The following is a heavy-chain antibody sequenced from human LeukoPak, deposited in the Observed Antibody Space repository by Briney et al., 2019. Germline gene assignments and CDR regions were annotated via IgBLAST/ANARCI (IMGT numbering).Heavy chain of an antibody. CDR1: GFTFSNYA. CDR2: ISNDGNDK. D-gene: IGHD3-22*01. V-gene: IGHV3-30-3*01. CDR3: ARGCYYERSGYCPFDY. Sequence: GGSLRLSCAASGFTFSNYAMHWVRQAPGKGLEWVAVISNDGNDKYNADSVKGRFTISRDNSKNTVFLQMNSLRADDTAVYYCARGCYYERSGYCPFDYWGPGTLVTVSS. J-gene: IGHJ4*02.